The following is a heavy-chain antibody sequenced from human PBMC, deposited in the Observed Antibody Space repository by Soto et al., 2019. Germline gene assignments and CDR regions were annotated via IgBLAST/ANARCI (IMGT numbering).Heavy chain of an antibody. CDR2: IWYDGSNK. CDR1: GFTFSSYG. Sequence: VGSLRLSCAASGFTFSSYGMHWVRQAPGKGLEWVAVIWYDGSNKYYADSVKGRFTISRDNSKNTLYLQMNSLRAEDTAVYYCARDRKVGPGYYYYYGMDVWGQGTTVTVSS. D-gene: IGHD2-15*01. CDR3: ARDRKVGPGYYYYYGMDV. V-gene: IGHV3-33*01. J-gene: IGHJ6*02.